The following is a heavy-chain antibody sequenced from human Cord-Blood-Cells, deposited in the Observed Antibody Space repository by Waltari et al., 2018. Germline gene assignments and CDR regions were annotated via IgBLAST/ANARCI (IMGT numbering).Heavy chain of an antibody. D-gene: IGHD2-2*02. CDR3: ARNIVVVPAAIRGDAFDI. CDR1: GYTFTSYD. Sequence: QVQLVQSGAEVKKPGASVKVSCKPSGYTFTSYDSNWVRPATGPGLEWMGWMNPNSGNTGYAQKFQGRVTITRNTSISTAYMELSSLRSEDTAVYYCARNIVVVPAAIRGDAFDIWGQGTMVTVSS. V-gene: IGHV1-8*03. CDR2: MNPNSGNT. J-gene: IGHJ3*02.